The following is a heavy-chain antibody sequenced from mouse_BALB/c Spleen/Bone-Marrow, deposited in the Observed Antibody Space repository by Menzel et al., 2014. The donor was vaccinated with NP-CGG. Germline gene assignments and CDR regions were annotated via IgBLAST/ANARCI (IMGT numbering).Heavy chain of an antibody. CDR1: GYTFTSYW. V-gene: IGHV1S81*02. Sequence: QVQLQQSGAELVKPGASVKLSCKASGYTFTSYWMHWVKQRPGQGLEWIGEINPSNGRTNYNEKFKSKATLTVDESSSTAYMQLSSLTSEDSVVYYCARRTTTVVATDYWGQGTTLTVSS. J-gene: IGHJ2*01. CDR3: ARRTTTVVATDY. D-gene: IGHD1-1*01. CDR2: INPSNGRT.